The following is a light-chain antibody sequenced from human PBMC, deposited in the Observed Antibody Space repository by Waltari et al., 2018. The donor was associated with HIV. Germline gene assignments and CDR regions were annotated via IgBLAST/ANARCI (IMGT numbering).Light chain of an antibody. CDR2: KDT. Sequence: SNDLTQSSSVSVSPGQTARITCSGDALSKQYSDWYQHKPGQAPLLLIYKDTERPAEIPERFAGSSSGTTATLTITGVQPEDEADYYCQSADISGTHLFVFAAGTKVTVL. J-gene: IGLJ1*01. CDR1: ALSKQY. CDR3: QSADISGTHLFV. V-gene: IGLV3-25*03.